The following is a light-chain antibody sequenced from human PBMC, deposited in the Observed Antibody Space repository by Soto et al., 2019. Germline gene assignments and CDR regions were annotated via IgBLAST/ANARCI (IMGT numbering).Light chain of an antibody. Sequence: DIQMTQSPSSLSASVGDTVTITCRASQGISNNLAWYQQKPGKVPKLLIYAASTLQSGVPSRFSGSESGTDFTLTISSLQTADVATYYFQTYNISPLTFGGGTNVEIK. CDR1: QGISNN. V-gene: IGKV1-27*01. CDR3: QTYNISPLT. J-gene: IGKJ4*01. CDR2: AAS.